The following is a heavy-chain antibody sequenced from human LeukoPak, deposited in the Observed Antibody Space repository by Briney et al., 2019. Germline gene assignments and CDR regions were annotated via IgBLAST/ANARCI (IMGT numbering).Heavy chain of an antibody. CDR2: ISYDGSNK. CDR1: GFTFSSYG. J-gene: IGHJ4*02. D-gene: IGHD2-8*01. V-gene: IGHV3-30*18. Sequence: GRSLGLSCAASGFTFSSYGMHWVRQAPGKGLEWVAVISYDGSNKYYGDSVKGRFTISRDNSKNTLYLQMNSLRAEDTAVYYCAKDPTGYCTNGVCYEDWGQGTLVTVSS. CDR3: AKDPTGYCTNGVCYED.